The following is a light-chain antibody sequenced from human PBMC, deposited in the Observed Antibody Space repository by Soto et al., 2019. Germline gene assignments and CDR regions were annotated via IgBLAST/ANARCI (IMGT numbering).Light chain of an antibody. CDR3: SSDTSISTRV. CDR1: SSDVGGYNY. J-gene: IGLJ3*02. V-gene: IGLV2-14*01. Sequence: QSALTQPASVSGSPGQSITISCTGTSSDVGGYNYVSWYQQHPGKAHKLMIYEVSNRPSGVSNRFSGSKSGNTASLTISGRQAEDEAYYYCSSDTSISTRVFGGGTKLTVL. CDR2: EVS.